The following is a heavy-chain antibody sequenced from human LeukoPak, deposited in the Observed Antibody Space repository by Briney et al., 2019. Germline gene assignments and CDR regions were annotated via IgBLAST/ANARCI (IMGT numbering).Heavy chain of an antibody. J-gene: IGHJ1*01. Sequence: SETLSLTCAVYGGSFSGYYWSWIRQPPGKGLEWIGEINHSGSTNYNPSLKSRVTISVDTSKNQFSLKLSSVTAADTAVYYCARDDGSGWTEQFQHWGQGTLVTVSS. V-gene: IGHV4-34*01. D-gene: IGHD6-19*01. CDR2: INHSGST. CDR1: GGSFSGYY. CDR3: ARDDGSGWTEQFQH.